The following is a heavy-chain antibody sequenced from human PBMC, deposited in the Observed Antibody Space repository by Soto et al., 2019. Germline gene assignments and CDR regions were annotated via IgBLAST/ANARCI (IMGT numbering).Heavy chain of an antibody. J-gene: IGHJ4*02. CDR1: GYPFTNYD. V-gene: IGHV1-8*01. CDR2: MSPNSGNT. CDR3: GTWGRRGWDTGFY. D-gene: IGHD3-16*01. Sequence: QIQLVQSGAEEKKPGASVKVSCKTSGYPFTNYDINWVRQATGQGLEWMGYMSPNSGNTGYAQKFQGRVTMTRDTSISTAYMELNSLTSEDTAVYYCGTWGRRGWDTGFYWGQETMVTVSS.